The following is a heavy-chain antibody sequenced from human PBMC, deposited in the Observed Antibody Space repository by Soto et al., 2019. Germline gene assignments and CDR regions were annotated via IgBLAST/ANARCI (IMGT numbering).Heavy chain of an antibody. CDR1: GGSVSSATYF. D-gene: IGHD6-13*01. CDR2: ILYSGST. J-gene: IGHJ5*02. Sequence: SETLSLTCPVSGGSVSSATYFWSWVRQPPGGGLEWIAYILYSGSTKYNPSLKSRVTISLSTSKTQFSLRLTSVTAADTAVYYCARGKQQLVPPVGWFDPWGQGTLVTVSS. CDR3: ARGKQQLVPPVGWFDP. V-gene: IGHV4-61*01.